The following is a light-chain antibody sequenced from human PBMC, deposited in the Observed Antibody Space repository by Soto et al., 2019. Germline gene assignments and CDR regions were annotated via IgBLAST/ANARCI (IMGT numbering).Light chain of an antibody. CDR2: YDS. CDR1: TIGSNS. J-gene: IGLJ2*01. V-gene: IGLV3-21*04. Sequence: SYELTQPPSVSVAPGKTARITCGGNTIGSNSVQWYQQKPGQAPVLVIYYDSDRPSGIPERFSGSNSGNTATLTISRVEAGDEADYYCQVWDNTPDHGVLFGGGTKLTVL. CDR3: QVWDNTPDHGVL.